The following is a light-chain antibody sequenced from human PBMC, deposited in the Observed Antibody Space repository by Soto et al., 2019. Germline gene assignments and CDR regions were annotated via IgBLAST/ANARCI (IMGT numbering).Light chain of an antibody. V-gene: IGKV1-5*01. Sequence: DIQITHSPSTLSASVVEGVTITCLASQSIDSYLNWYQQKPGKAPKLLIYDASSLESGVPSRFSGSGSGTEFTLTISSLQPDDFATYYCQKYNSYLYNFGQGTKVDIK. CDR3: QKYNSYLYN. CDR2: DAS. CDR1: QSIDSY. J-gene: IGKJ2*01.